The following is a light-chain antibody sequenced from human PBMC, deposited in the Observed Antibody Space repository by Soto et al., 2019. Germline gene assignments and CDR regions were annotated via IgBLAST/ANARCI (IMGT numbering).Light chain of an antibody. Sequence: QSVLTQPASVSGSPGQSITISCTGTSSDVGGYNYVSWYQQNPDKAPKLMIYEVSNRPSGVSNRFSGSKSGNTASLTISGLQPEDEADYYCSSYTTSTTVVFGGGTKLTVL. J-gene: IGLJ2*01. V-gene: IGLV2-14*01. CDR2: EVS. CDR1: SSDVGGYNY. CDR3: SSYTTSTTVV.